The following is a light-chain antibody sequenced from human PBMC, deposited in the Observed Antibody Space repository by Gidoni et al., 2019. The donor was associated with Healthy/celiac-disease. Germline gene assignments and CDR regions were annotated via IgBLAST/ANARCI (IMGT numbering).Light chain of an antibody. CDR1: QSVSSN. V-gene: IGKV3-15*01. J-gene: IGKJ1*01. CDR2: GAS. Sequence: EIVMTQSPATLSVSPGERATLSCGASQSVSSNLAWYQQNPGQAPRLLIYGASTRATGIPARFSGSGSGTEFTLTISSLQSEDFAVYYCQQYNNWPPWTFGPRDQGGNQT. CDR3: QQYNNWPPWT.